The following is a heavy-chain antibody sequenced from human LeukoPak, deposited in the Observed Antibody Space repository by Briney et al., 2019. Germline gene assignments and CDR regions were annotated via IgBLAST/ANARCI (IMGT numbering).Heavy chain of an antibody. V-gene: IGHV3-7*01. Sequence: GGSLRLSCEASAFTFSDFWISWVRQTPGKGLEWVANIKKAGNEKHYVDSVKGRFTISRDHAKNSLYLQMNSLRVEDTAVYYCAREGREMTGFDYWGQGTLVTVSP. CDR3: AREGREMTGFDY. J-gene: IGHJ4*02. CDR1: AFTFSDFW. D-gene: IGHD1-14*01. CDR2: IKKAGNEK.